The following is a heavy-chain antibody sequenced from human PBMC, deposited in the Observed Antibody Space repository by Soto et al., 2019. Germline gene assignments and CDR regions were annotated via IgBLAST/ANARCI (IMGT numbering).Heavy chain of an antibody. CDR3: ARSVVTTDY. CDR2: IWYDGSNK. D-gene: IGHD3-22*01. Sequence: PGESLKISCAASGFTFSSYGMHWVRQAPGKGLEWVAVIWYDGSNKYYADSVKGRLTISRDNSKNTLYLQMNSLRAEDTAVYYCARSVVTTDYWGQGTLVTVSS. J-gene: IGHJ4*02. V-gene: IGHV3-33*01. CDR1: GFTFSSYG.